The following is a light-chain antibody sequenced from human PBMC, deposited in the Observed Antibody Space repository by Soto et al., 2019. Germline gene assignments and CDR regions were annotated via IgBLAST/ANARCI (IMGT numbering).Light chain of an antibody. CDR2: GAS. J-gene: IGKJ3*01. CDR3: KQNDSSPFT. Sequence: EVVLTQSPGTLSLSPGEEATLSCRASQSISSSYLAWYQQKPGQAPRILIYGASSRATGVPHRFSGSASGTNFSLTIILLEPEDFAVYYCKQNDSSPFTFGPATTVDI. CDR1: QSISSSY. V-gene: IGKV3-20*01.